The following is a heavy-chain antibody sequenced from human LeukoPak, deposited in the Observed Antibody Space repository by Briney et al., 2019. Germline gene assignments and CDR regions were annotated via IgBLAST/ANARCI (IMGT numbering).Heavy chain of an antibody. D-gene: IGHD6-19*01. J-gene: IGHJ4*02. CDR2: ISHDGSNK. CDR3: AKDLGNDWYYDTFDY. V-gene: IGHV3-30*18. Sequence: GRSLRLSCAASGFTFSSYGIPWVRQAPAKGLEWVAVISHDGSNKYCSDSVKGRFTISRDNSKNTLYLQMNSLRPEDAAVYYCAKDLGNDWYYDTFDYWGQGTLVTVSS. CDR1: GFTFSSYG.